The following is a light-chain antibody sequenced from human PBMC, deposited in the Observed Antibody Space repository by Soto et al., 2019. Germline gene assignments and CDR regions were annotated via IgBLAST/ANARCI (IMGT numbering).Light chain of an antibody. Sequence: EIVLTQSPGTLSLSPGERATLSCRASQSVTNSFLAWYQQKPGQAPRLLIYGASTRATGIPARFSGSGSGTDFTLTINTLEPEDFAVYYCQQHSNWFSWSFGQGTKVDSK. CDR2: GAS. J-gene: IGKJ1*01. CDR3: QQHSNWFSWS. V-gene: IGKV3D-20*02. CDR1: QSVTNSF.